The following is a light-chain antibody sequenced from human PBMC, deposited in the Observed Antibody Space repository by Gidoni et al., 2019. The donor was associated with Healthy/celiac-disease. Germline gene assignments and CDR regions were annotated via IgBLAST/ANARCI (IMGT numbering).Light chain of an antibody. CDR2: GAS. V-gene: IGKV3-15*01. Sequence: EIVMTQSPATLSVSPGERATLSCRASQSVRSNLACYQQKPGQVPRLLIYGASTRATGIPARFSGSGSGTEFTLTISSLQSEDFAVYYCQQYHDWPRTFGQGTKVEIK. CDR1: QSVRSN. CDR3: QQYHDWPRT. J-gene: IGKJ1*01.